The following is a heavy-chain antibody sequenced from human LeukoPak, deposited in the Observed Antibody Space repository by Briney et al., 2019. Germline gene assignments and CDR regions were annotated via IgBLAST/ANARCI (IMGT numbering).Heavy chain of an antibody. V-gene: IGHV1-18*01. Sequence: ASVKVSCKAAGYTFTSYAISWVRQAPGQGLEWMGWLSTYNGKTNYAQKFQGRVIMTTETSASTVYMELNSLTSDDTAVYYCARDHCGTTSCNAFVIWGQGTMVTVSS. CDR1: GYTFTSYA. J-gene: IGHJ3*02. D-gene: IGHD2-2*01. CDR2: LSTYNGKT. CDR3: ARDHCGTTSCNAFVI.